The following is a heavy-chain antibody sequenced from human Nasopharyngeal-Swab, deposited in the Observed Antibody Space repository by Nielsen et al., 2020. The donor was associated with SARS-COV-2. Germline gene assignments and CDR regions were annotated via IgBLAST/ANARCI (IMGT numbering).Heavy chain of an antibody. CDR3: ARVPYYYDSSGYFKDYFDY. V-gene: IGHV4-39*07. CDR1: GGPISNSSYH. D-gene: IGHD3-22*01. CDR2: IYYSGST. J-gene: IGHJ4*02. Sequence: GSLRPPCPVSGGPISNSSYHWGWNRQPPGKGLEWIGSIYYSGSTYYNPSLKSRVTISVDTSKNQFSLKLSSVTAADTAVYYCARVPYYYDSSGYFKDYFDYWGQGTLVTVSS.